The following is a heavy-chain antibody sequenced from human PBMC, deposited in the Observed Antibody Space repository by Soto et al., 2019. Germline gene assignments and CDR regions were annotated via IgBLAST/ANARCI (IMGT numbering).Heavy chain of an antibody. V-gene: IGHV3-23*01. CDR2: ISGSGGST. CDR1: GFTFSSYA. CDR3: VNIKAMPPLVGMDV. Sequence: GGSLRLSCAASGFTFSSYAMSWVRQAPGKGLEWVSAISGSGGSTYYADSVKGRFTISRDNSKNTLYLQMNSLRAEDTAVYYCVNIKAMPPLVGMDVWGQGTMVSVYS. D-gene: IGHD2-2*01. J-gene: IGHJ6*02.